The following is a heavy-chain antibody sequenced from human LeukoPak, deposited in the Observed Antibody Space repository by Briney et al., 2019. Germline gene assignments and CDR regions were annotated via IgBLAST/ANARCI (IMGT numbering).Heavy chain of an antibody. Sequence: SETLSLTCTVSGGSISSSYWSWIRQPAGKGVEWIGRIYTSGNTNYNPSLKSRVTMSVDTSKNQFSLKLNSVTAADTAVYYCARDKGGAAVAGTQFDPWGQGTLVTVSS. D-gene: IGHD6-19*01. V-gene: IGHV4-4*07. CDR1: GGSISSSY. CDR2: IYTSGNT. J-gene: IGHJ5*02. CDR3: ARDKGGAAVAGTQFDP.